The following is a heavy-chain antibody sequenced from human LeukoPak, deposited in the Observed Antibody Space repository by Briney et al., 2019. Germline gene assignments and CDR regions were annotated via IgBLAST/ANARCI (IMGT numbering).Heavy chain of an antibody. D-gene: IGHD6-13*01. Sequence: GGSLRLSCAASGFTVSSNYMTWVRQAPGKGLEWVSVIYSDNSGGSTYYADSVKGRFTTSRDNSKNTLYLQMNSLRPEDTAVYYCVRKTRESVAAAATTTRDWYFDLWGRGTLVTVSS. CDR2: IYSDNSGGST. V-gene: IGHV3-53*01. J-gene: IGHJ2*01. CDR1: GFTVSSNY. CDR3: VRKTRESVAAAATTTRDWYFDL.